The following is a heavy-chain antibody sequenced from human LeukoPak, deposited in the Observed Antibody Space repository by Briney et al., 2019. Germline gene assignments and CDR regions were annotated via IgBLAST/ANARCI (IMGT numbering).Heavy chain of an antibody. V-gene: IGHV3-53*01. CDR1: GFTVSSNC. J-gene: IGHJ6*02. Sequence: GGSLRLSCAASGFTVSSNCMSWVRQAPGKGLEWVSVIYSGGSTYYVDSVKGRFTTSRDNSKNTLYLQMNSLRAEDTAVYFCARDVTMVRGAQDYYGMDVWGQGTTVTVSS. D-gene: IGHD3-10*01. CDR3: ARDVTMVRGAQDYYGMDV. CDR2: IYSGGST.